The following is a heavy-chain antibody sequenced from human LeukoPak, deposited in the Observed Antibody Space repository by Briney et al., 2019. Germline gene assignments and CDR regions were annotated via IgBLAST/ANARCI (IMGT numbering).Heavy chain of an antibody. D-gene: IGHD2-8*01. CDR3: ARHTTGRALGDFDY. V-gene: IGHV4-59*08. CDR1: GGSFSGYY. J-gene: IGHJ4*02. Sequence: PSETLSLTCAVYGGSFSGYYWSWIRQPPGKGLEWIAYIYNSGSTNYNNYNPSLKSRVIMSMDTSKNQLSLIVSSVTAADTAVYYCARHTTGRALGDFDYWGQGTLVTVSA. CDR2: IYNSGSTNYN.